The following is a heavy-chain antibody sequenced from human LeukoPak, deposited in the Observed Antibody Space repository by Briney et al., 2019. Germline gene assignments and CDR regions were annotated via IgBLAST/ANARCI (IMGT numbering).Heavy chain of an antibody. CDR2: IKPSNGDT. Sequence: ASVRVSCKASGYNFSGHYMHWVRQAPGQGLEWMGWIKPSNGDTNYAQNFQGRVTMTWDTSITTAYMELSSLRSDDTAVYYCASPPLSSAMYYAHWGQGTLVTVSS. J-gene: IGHJ4*02. V-gene: IGHV1-2*02. CDR3: ASPPLSSAMYYAH. CDR1: GYNFSGHY. D-gene: IGHD1-26*01.